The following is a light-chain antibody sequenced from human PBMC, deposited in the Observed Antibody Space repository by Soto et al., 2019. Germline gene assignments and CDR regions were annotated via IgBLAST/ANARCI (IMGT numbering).Light chain of an antibody. J-gene: IGLJ1*01. CDR2: DVT. V-gene: IGLV2-14*03. Sequence: QSVLTQPASVSASPGQSVTISCTGTSSDVGGYNFVSWYQQLPGKAPKLMIYDVTNRPLGVSNRFSASKSGNTASLTISGLQAEDEADYYCSSYFRDTSGDTLVFGTGTKATVL. CDR3: SSYFRDTSGDTLV. CDR1: SSDVGGYNF.